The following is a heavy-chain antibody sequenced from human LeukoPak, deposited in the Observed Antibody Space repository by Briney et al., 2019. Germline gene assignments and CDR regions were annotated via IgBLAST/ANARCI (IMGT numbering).Heavy chain of an antibody. D-gene: IGHD3-22*01. CDR3: ARAGTVVDYDPSDAFDV. Sequence: PGGSLRLSCAASGITFSTYWMHWVRQAPGKGLVWVSRINSDGSTTSYVDSVEGRFTISRDNAKNTPYLQMNSLRAEDTAVYYCARAGTVVDYDPSDAFDVWGQGTMVTVSS. CDR1: GITFSTYW. J-gene: IGHJ3*01. V-gene: IGHV3-74*01. CDR2: INSDGSTT.